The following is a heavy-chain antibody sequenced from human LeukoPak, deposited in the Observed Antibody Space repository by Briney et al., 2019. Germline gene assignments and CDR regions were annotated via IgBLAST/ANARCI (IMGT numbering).Heavy chain of an antibody. CDR1: GGSISSYY. V-gene: IGHV4-59*01. Sequence: PSGTLSLTCTVSGGSISSYYWSWIRQPPGKGLEWIGYIYYSGSTNYNPSLKSRVTISVDTSKNQFSLKLSSVTAADTAVYYCARGEAGGLYYYDSSGYYYWGQGTLVTVSS. CDR3: ARGEAGGLYYYDSSGYYY. J-gene: IGHJ4*02. CDR2: IYYSGST. D-gene: IGHD3-22*01.